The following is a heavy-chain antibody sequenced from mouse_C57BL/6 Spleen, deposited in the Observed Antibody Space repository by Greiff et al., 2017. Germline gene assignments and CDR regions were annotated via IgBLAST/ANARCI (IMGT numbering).Heavy chain of an antibody. CDR2: FNPYNDDN. D-gene: IGHD2-1*01. CDR3: ARGRNYLDY. Sequence: VKLQESGAELVKPGASVKMSCKASGYTFTNYPIEWMKQNHGKSLEWIGNFNPYNDDNKYNEKFKCKATLTLKKSYSTVYLELSRLTSDDSSVYYCARGRNYLDYWGQGTTLTVSS. V-gene: IGHV1-47*01. CDR1: GYTFTNYP. J-gene: IGHJ2*01.